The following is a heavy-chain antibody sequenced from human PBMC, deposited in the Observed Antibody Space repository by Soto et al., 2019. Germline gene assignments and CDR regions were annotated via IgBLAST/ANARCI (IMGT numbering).Heavy chain of an antibody. Sequence: VQLVESGGGLVQPGGSLRLSCAASGFTFTTYSINWVRQAPGKGLEWVSYISSSGSTIYYADSVEGRFTISRDNAKNSLYLQMNSLRDEDTAVYYCARDMEEASTERYYYYYGMDVWGQGTTVTVSS. CDR3: ARDMEEASTERYYYYYGMDV. D-gene: IGHD1-1*01. J-gene: IGHJ6*01. V-gene: IGHV3-48*02. CDR2: ISSSGSTI. CDR1: GFTFTTYS.